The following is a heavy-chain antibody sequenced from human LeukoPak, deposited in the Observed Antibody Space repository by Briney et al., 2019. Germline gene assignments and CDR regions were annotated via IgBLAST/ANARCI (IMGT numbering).Heavy chain of an antibody. J-gene: IGHJ4*02. V-gene: IGHV1-69*13. CDR1: GGTFSSYA. D-gene: IGHD2-2*01. CDR2: IIPIFGTA. Sequence: SVKVSCKASGGTFSSYAISWVRQAPGQGLEWMGGIIPIFGTADYAQKFQGRVTITADESTSTAYMELSSLRSEDTAVYYCAREGRCSSTSCSFDYWGQGTLVTVSS. CDR3: AREGRCSSTSCSFDY.